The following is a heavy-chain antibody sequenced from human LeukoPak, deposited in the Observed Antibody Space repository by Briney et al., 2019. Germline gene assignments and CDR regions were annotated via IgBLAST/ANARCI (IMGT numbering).Heavy chain of an antibody. Sequence: SETETLPCTVSGGPKYSWYASWMRQPPGKGLEWIGYIYYSGSTNYNPSLKSRVTISVDTSTNQFSLKLSSVTAADTAVYYCARVAYPQDYVGNSWYFEHWGQGTLVTVSS. CDR1: GGPKYSWY. V-gene: IGHV4-59*01. CDR2: IYYSGST. CDR3: ARVAYPQDYVGNSWYFEH. J-gene: IGHJ1*01. D-gene: IGHD4-23*01.